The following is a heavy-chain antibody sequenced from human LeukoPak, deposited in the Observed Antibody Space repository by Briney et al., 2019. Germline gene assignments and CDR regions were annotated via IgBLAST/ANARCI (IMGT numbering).Heavy chain of an antibody. J-gene: IGHJ4*02. CDR3: AKDRQIVATILDY. D-gene: IGHD5-12*01. CDR1: GFTVSSNY. CDR2: ISGSGGST. V-gene: IGHV3-23*01. Sequence: GGSLRLSCAASGFTVSSNYMSWVRQAPGKGLEWVSAISGSGGSTYYADSVKGRFTISRDNSKNTLYLQMNSLRAEDTAVYYCAKDRQIVATILDYWGQGTLVTVSS.